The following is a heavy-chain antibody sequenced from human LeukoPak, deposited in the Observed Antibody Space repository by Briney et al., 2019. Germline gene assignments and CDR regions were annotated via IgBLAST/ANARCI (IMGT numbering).Heavy chain of an antibody. D-gene: IGHD3-10*02. Sequence: PGGSLRLSCAASGFTFSSYWMSWVRQAPGKGLEWVANIKQDGSEKYYVDSVKGRFTISRDNAKNSLYLQMNSLRAEDTAVYFCARVFVGENFDYWGQGTLVTVSS. CDR1: GFTFSSYW. V-gene: IGHV3-7*04. J-gene: IGHJ4*02. CDR2: IKQDGSEK. CDR3: ARVFVGENFDY.